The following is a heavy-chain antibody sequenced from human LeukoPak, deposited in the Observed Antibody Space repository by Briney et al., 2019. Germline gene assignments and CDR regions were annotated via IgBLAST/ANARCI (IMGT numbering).Heavy chain of an antibody. D-gene: IGHD3-3*01. CDR1: GFTFSSYA. CDR3: AKDGRGKGGLEWLLNYYYYYYMDV. CDR2: ISGSGGST. J-gene: IGHJ6*03. V-gene: IGHV3-23*01. Sequence: GGSLRLSCAASGFTFSSYAMSWVRQAPGKGLEWVSAISGSGGSTYYADSVKGRFTISRDNSKNTLYLQMNSLRAEDTAVYYCAKDGRGKGGLEWLLNYYYYYYMDVWGKGTTVTVSS.